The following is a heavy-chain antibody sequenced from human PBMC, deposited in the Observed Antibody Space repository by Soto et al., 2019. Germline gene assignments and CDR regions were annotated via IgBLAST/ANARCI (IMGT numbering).Heavy chain of an antibody. CDR1: GGSISSYH. D-gene: IGHD3-10*01. V-gene: IGHV4-59*01. CDR2: IYYSGST. CDR3: ARDSGGYYYYYGMDV. Sequence: SETLSLTCTVSGGSISSYHWSWIRQPPGKGLEWIGYIYYSGSTNYNPSLKSRVTISVDTSKNQFSLKLSSVTAADTAVYYCARDSGGYYYYYGMDVWGQGTTVTVSS. J-gene: IGHJ6*02.